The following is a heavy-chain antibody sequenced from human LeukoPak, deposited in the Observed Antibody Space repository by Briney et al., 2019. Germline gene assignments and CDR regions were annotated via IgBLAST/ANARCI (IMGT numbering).Heavy chain of an antibody. CDR3: AKAKYGDYQYYFDY. D-gene: IGHD4-17*01. CDR2: ISGSGGST. J-gene: IGHJ4*02. CDR1: GFTFSAYA. V-gene: IGHV3-23*01. Sequence: GGSLRLSCAASGFTFSAYAMSWVRQAPGKGLEWVSAISGSGGSTYYADSVKGRFTISRDNSKNTLYLQMNSLRAEDTAVYYCAKAKYGDYQYYFDYWGQGTLVTASS.